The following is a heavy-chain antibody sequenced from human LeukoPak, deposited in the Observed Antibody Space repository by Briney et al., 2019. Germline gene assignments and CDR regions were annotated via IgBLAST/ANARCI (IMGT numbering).Heavy chain of an antibody. V-gene: IGHV3-30-3*01. CDR1: GFTFSDYY. D-gene: IGHD4-17*01. CDR3: ARDTSGDYYFDY. Sequence: RGSLRLSCEASGFTFSDYYMSWVRQAPGKGLEWVAVISYDGSNKYYADSVKGRFTISRDNSKNTLYLQMNSLRAEDTAVYYCARDTSGDYYFDYWGQGTLVTVSS. CDR2: ISYDGSNK. J-gene: IGHJ4*02.